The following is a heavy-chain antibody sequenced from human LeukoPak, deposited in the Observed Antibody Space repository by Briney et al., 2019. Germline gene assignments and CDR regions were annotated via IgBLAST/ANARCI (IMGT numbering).Heavy chain of an antibody. J-gene: IGHJ6*02. CDR2: IFPSDSET. CDR1: GYSFSSDW. CDR3: TRGCSGGSCSRDAMDV. Sequence: GESLKISCKASGYSFSSDWIAWVRQMPGKGLEWMGIIFPSDSETTYSPSFQGQVTTSADKSISTAYLQWSSLKASDTTMYYCTRGCSGGSCSRDAMDVWGQGTMVTVSS. V-gene: IGHV5-51*01. D-gene: IGHD2-15*01.